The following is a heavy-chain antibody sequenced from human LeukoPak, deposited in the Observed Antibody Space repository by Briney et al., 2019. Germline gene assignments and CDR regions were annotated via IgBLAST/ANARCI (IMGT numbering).Heavy chain of an antibody. CDR2: VNGNGGGT. D-gene: IGHD1-26*01. V-gene: IGHV3-23*01. CDR1: GFTFNTYA. J-gene: IGHJ4*02. Sequence: PGGSLRLSCAGSGFTFNTYAMTWVRQAPGKGLEWVSFVNGNGGGTYYSDSVKGRFTISRDNSKSTLDLQMNSLRAEDTAVYYCAKATYSGSFPYLDYWGQGTLVTVSS. CDR3: AKATYSGSFPYLDY.